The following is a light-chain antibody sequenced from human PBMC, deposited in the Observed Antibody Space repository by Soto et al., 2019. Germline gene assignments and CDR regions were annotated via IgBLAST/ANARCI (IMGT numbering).Light chain of an antibody. V-gene: IGKV3D-20*02. J-gene: IGKJ5*01. CDR1: QSVSSSY. CDR2: DAY. CDR3: QQRSKWPIT. Sequence: EIVLTQSPGTLSLSPGEIATLSCRASQSVSSSYLAWYQQKPGQAPRLLIYDAYSRATGIPDRFSGSGYGKDFTLNISSLEPEDFAVYYCQQRSKWPITFGPGTGLEIK.